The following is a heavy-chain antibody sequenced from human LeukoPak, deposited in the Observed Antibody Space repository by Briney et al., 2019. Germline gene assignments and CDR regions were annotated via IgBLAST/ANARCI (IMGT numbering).Heavy chain of an antibody. J-gene: IGHJ4*02. CDR3: ARRLGSSADGILKYYFDY. CDR2: VFYTGTT. CDR1: GVSIISSNYY. D-gene: IGHD6-13*01. Sequence: PSETLSLTCTASGVSIISSNYYWGWFRQPPGKGLQWIASVFYTGTTRHNPSLKSRVTISVDTSKNEFSLSLSSVTAEDTAMYYCARRLGSSADGILKYYFDYWGQGTLVTVSS. V-gene: IGHV4-39*01.